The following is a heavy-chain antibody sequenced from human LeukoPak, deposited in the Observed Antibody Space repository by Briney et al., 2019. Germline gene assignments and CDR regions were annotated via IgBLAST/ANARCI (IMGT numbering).Heavy chain of an antibody. D-gene: IGHD4-17*01. CDR1: GFTVSSNY. CDR2: IYSGGST. CDR3: AREIPGQATPPMTTVTRLNWYFDL. V-gene: IGHV3-53*01. J-gene: IGHJ2*01. Sequence: PGGSLRLSCAASGFTVSSNYMSWFRHAPGKGLEWVSVIYSGGSTYYADSVKGRFTISRDNSKNTLYLQMNGLRAEDTAVYYCAREIPGQATPPMTTVTRLNWYFDLWGRGTLVTVSS.